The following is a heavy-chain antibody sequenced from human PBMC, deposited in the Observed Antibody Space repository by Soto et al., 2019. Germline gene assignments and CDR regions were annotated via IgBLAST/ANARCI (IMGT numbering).Heavy chain of an antibody. J-gene: IGHJ5*02. CDR3: ARRVGAFNWFDP. D-gene: IGHD3-3*02. CDR2: IYYSGST. Sequence: PSETLSLTCTVSGGSISSYYWSWIRQPPGKGLEWIGYIYYSGSTNYNPSLKSRVTISVDTSKNQFSLKLSSVTAADTAVYYCARRVGAFNWFDPWGQGTLVTVSS. V-gene: IGHV4-59*08. CDR1: GGSISSYY.